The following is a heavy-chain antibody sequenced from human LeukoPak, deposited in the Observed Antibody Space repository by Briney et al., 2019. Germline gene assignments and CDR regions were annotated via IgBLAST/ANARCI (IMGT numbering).Heavy chain of an antibody. V-gene: IGHV3-30-3*01. J-gene: IGHJ4*02. CDR1: GFTFSSYA. D-gene: IGHD5-24*01. Sequence: GGSLRLSCAASGFTFSSYAMHWVRQAPGKGLEWVAVISYDGSNKYYADSVKGRFTISRDNSKNTLYLQMNSLRAEDTAVYYCAFSVEMATIFDYWGQGTLVTVSS. CDR2: ISYDGSNK. CDR3: AFSVEMATIFDY.